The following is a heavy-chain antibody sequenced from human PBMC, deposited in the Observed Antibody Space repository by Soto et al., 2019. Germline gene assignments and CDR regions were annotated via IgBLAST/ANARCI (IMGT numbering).Heavy chain of an antibody. CDR3: AKDAVSGDGVWLLDS. CDR2: LLRSGSST. CDR1: GFTFRSYA. V-gene: IGHV3-23*01. J-gene: IGHJ5*02. D-gene: IGHD4-17*01. Sequence: VGSLRLSCAASGFTFRSYAMSWARQAPGKGLEWVSSLLRSGSSTYYADSVKGRFTISSDISANSLYLQMDSLRAEDTAVYYCAKDAVSGDGVWLLDSWGQGTVVTVSS.